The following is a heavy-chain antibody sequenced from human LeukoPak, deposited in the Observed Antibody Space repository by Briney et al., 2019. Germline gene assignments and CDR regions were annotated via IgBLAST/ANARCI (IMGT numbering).Heavy chain of an antibody. J-gene: IGHJ6*02. D-gene: IGHD6-19*01. CDR2: IYHSGST. CDR1: GGSISPYF. CDR3: ARGHSSQRWYYYYGMDV. V-gene: IGHV4-30-2*01. Sequence: TTSETLSLTCTVSGGSISPYFWSWIRQPPGKGLEWIGYIYHSGSTYYNPSLKSRVTVSVDRSKNQFSLKVSSVTAADTAVYYCARGHSSQRWYYYYGMDVWGQGTTVTVSS.